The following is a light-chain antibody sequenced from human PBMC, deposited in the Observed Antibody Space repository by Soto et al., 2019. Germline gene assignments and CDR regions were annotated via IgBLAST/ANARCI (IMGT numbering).Light chain of an antibody. CDR2: VAS. CDR3: QKYDSAPWT. V-gene: IGKV1-27*01. J-gene: IGKJ1*01. CDR1: QGIRKY. Sequence: DVEMTQSPSSLSASVGDRVIITCRASQGIRKYLAWYQQKPGRVPRLLIYVASTLQSGVPSRFSGSGSGTDFILTISSLQPEDVATYYCQKYDSAPWTFGPGTKEEIK.